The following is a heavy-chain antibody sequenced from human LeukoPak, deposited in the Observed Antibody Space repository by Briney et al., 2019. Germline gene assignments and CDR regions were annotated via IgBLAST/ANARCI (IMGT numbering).Heavy chain of an antibody. V-gene: IGHV3-74*01. D-gene: IGHD2-21*01. J-gene: IGHJ5*02. CDR2: IDSDGTGT. CDR3: TREGLDP. Sequence: PGGSLRLSCAASGFTFSSYWMHWVRQAPGKGLVWVSRIDSDGTGTIYADSVRGRFTISRDNAKNTMYLQMNSLRAEDTAVYYCTREGLDPWGQGTLVTVS. CDR1: GFTFSSYW.